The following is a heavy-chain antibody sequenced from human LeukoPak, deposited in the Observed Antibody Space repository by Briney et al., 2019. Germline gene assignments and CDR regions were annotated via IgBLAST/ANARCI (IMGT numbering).Heavy chain of an antibody. J-gene: IGHJ6*02. CDR2: IYYSGST. Sequence: SETLSLTCTVSGGSISSSSYYWGWIRQPPGKGLEWIGSIYYSGSTYYNPSLKSRVTISVDTSKNQSSLKLSSVTAADTAVYYCARRERDGYNYGYYYGMDVWGQGTTVTVSS. D-gene: IGHD5-24*01. CDR1: GGSISSSSYY. CDR3: ARRERDGYNYGYYYGMDV. V-gene: IGHV4-39*01.